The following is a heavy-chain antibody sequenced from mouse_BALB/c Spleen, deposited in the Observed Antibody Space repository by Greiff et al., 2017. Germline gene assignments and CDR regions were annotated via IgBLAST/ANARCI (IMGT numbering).Heavy chain of an antibody. CDR3: ASTTDSYYAMDY. J-gene: IGHJ4*01. CDR1: GFTFSSFG. Sequence: EVQLVESGGGLVQPGGSRKLSCAASGFTFSSFGMHWVRQAPEKGLEWVAYISSGSSTIYYADTVKGRFTISRDNPKNTLFLQMTSLRSEDTAMYYCASTTDSYYAMDYWGQGTSVTVSS. D-gene: IGHD1-1*01. V-gene: IGHV5-17*02. CDR2: ISSGSSTI.